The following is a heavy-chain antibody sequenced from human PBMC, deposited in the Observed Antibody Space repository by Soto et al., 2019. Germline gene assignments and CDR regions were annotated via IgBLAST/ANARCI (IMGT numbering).Heavy chain of an antibody. D-gene: IGHD6-13*01. Sequence: EVQLVESGGGLVKPGGSLRLSCAASGFTFSNAWMSWVRQAPGKGLEWVARIKSKTDGGTTDYAAPVKDSFTISSDDSKNTLYLQMNGLTTEDTAVYYCTTGCSRCWYAPDCWVQGTLVTVSS. CDR3: TTGCSRCWYAPDC. CDR1: GFTFSNAW. V-gene: IGHV3-15*01. J-gene: IGHJ4*02. CDR2: IKSKTDGGTT.